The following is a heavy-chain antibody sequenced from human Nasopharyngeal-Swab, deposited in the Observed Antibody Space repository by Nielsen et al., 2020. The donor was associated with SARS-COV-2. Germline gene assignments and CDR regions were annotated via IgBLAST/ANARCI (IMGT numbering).Heavy chain of an antibody. Sequence: SLKISCAASGFTFDDYAMHWVRQAPGKGLEWVSGISWNSGSIGYADSVKGRFTISRDNAKNSLYLQMNSLRAEDTALYYCAKDCSSSWYTWGLFDYWGQGTLGTVSS. J-gene: IGHJ4*02. V-gene: IGHV3-9*01. CDR1: GFTFDDYA. D-gene: IGHD6-13*01. CDR2: ISWNSGSI. CDR3: AKDCSSSWYTWGLFDY.